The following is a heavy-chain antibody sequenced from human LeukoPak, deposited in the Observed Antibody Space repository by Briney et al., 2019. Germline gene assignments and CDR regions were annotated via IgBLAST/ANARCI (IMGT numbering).Heavy chain of an antibody. V-gene: IGHV1-46*01. D-gene: IGHD1-14*01. CDR3: ARSTAAGFGTGVDH. Sequence: ASVKVSCKASGYSFTTYYLHWVQQAPGQGLEWMGIINPGGGSTTYAQKFHGRVSMTRDTSTSTVYMQMSGLISEDTAVYYCARSTAAGFGTGVDHWGQGTLVTVSS. CDR1: GYSFTTYY. J-gene: IGHJ4*02. CDR2: INPGGGST.